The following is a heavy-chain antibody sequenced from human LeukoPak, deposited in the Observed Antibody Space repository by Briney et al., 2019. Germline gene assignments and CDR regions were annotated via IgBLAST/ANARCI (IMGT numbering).Heavy chain of an antibody. J-gene: IGHJ3*02. CDR3: ARGEILEATPGVDAFDI. D-gene: IGHD3-10*01. V-gene: IGHV1-8*01. CDR2: MNPNSGNT. CDR1: GYTFTSYD. Sequence: ASVKVSCKASGYTFTSYDINWVRQATGQGVEWMGWMNPNSGNTGYAQKFQGRVTMTRNTSISTAYMELSSLRSEDTAVYYCARGEILEATPGVDAFDIWGQGTMVTVSS.